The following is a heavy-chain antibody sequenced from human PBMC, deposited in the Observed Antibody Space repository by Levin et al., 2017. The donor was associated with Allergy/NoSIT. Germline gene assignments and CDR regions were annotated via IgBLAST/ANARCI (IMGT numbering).Heavy chain of an antibody. CDR2: ISSSSSYI. D-gene: IGHD3-10*01. J-gene: IGHJ4*02. CDR1: GFTFSSYS. CDR3: ARETLWFGELFPDY. V-gene: IGHV3-21*01. Sequence: ETLSLTCAASGFTFSSYSMNWVRQAPGKGLEWVSSISSSSSYIYYADSVKGRFTISRDNAKNSLYLQMNSLRAEDTAVYYCARETLWFGELFPDYWGQGTLVTVSS.